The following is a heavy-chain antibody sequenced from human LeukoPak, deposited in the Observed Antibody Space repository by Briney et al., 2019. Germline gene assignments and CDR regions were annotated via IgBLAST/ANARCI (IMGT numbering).Heavy chain of an antibody. CDR1: GYTFTGYY. Sequence: ASVKVSCKASGYTFTGYYMHWVRQAPGQGLEWMGWINPNSGGTNYAQKFQGRVTMTRDTSISTAYMELSRLRSDDTAVYYCARASGSPYDFWSGYYTNWGQGTLVTVSS. V-gene: IGHV1-2*02. CDR3: ARASGSPYDFWSGYYTN. J-gene: IGHJ4*02. D-gene: IGHD3-3*01. CDR2: INPNSGGT.